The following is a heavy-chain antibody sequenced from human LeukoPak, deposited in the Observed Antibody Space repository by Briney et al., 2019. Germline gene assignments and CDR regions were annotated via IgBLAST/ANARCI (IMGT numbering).Heavy chain of an antibody. CDR3: ARNPDILTESYGSFDM. J-gene: IGHJ3*02. V-gene: IGHV3-53*01. Sequence: GGSLRLSCALSGFTVTDYYMSWVRQAPGKGLELVSVVYMAGSTYYAHSVRGRFTVSRDTSKNTVYLQMNSLRVEDTAVYYCARNPDILTESYGSFDMWGQGTMVTVSS. CDR1: GFTVTDYY. D-gene: IGHD3-9*01. CDR2: VYMAGST.